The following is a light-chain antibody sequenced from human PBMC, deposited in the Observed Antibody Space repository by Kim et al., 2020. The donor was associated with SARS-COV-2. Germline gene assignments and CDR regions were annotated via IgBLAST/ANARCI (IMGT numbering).Light chain of an antibody. J-gene: IGKJ1*01. CDR3: LQDYTYPWT. CDR2: AAS. V-gene: IGKV1-6*01. Sequence: AIQMTQSPSSLSASVGDRVTITGRASQGIRNDLSWYQQKPGQAPKVLVYAASSLQAGVPSRFSGSGSDTDFTLTISSLQPEDSATYYCLQDYTYPWTFGQGTKVDIK. CDR1: QGIRND.